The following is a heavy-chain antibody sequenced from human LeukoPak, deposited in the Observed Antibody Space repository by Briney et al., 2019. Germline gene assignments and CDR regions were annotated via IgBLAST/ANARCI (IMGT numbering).Heavy chain of an antibody. Sequence: GASVKVSCKVSGYTLTELSMHWVRQAPGQGLEWMGRINPNSGGTNYAQKFQGRVTMTRDTSISTAYMELSRLRSDDTAVYYCARGVGYNSGYWGQGTLVTVSS. D-gene: IGHD5-24*01. V-gene: IGHV1-2*06. CDR3: ARGVGYNSGY. CDR2: INPNSGGT. CDR1: GYTLTELS. J-gene: IGHJ4*02.